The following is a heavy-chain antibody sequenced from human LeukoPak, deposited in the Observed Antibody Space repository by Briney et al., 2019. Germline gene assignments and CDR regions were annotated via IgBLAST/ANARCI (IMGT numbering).Heavy chain of an antibody. CDR3: ATHPSIAAREGDDY. CDR2: IKQDGSEK. J-gene: IGHJ4*02. D-gene: IGHD6-6*01. V-gene: IGHV3-7*01. Sequence: GGSLRLSCAASGFTFSSYGMHWVRQAPGKVLEWVANIKQDGSEKYYVDSVKGRFTISRDNAKNSLYLQMNSLRAEDTAVYYCATHPSIAAREGDDYWGQGTLVTVSS. CDR1: GFTFSSYG.